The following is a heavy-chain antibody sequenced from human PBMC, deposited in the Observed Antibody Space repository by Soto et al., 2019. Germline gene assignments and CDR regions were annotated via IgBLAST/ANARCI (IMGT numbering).Heavy chain of an antibody. Sequence: QVQLVESGGGVVQPGRSLRLSCAASGFTFSSYGMHWVRQAPGKGLEWVALIWYDGSNKYYADSVKGRFTISRDNSKNTLYLQMNSLRAEDTAVYYCARSSYYDSSGTSGAGAFDLWGQGTIVTVSS. CDR1: GFTFSSYG. CDR3: ARSSYYDSSGTSGAGAFDL. V-gene: IGHV3-33*01. D-gene: IGHD3-22*01. J-gene: IGHJ3*01. CDR2: IWYDGSNK.